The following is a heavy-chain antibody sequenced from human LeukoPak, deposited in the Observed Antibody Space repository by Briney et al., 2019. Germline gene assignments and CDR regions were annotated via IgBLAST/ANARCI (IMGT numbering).Heavy chain of an antibody. CDR3: ARSMVRGVINY. CDR1: GGSISSGSYY. J-gene: IGHJ4*02. CDR2: IYTSGST. V-gene: IGHV4-61*02. D-gene: IGHD3-10*01. Sequence: PSQTLSLTWSVSGGSISSGSYYWSWIRQPAGKGLEWIGRIYTSGSTNYNPSLKSRVTISVDTSKNQFSLKLSSVTAADTAVYYCARSMVRGVINYWGQGTLVTVSS.